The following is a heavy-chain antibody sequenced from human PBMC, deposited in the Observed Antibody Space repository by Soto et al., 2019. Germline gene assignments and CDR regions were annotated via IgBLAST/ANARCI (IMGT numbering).Heavy chain of an antibody. J-gene: IGHJ5*02. CDR3: ARSGDGNWFAP. CDR2: ISAYNGDT. Sequence: QVQLVQSGAEVKKPGASVKVSCKASGYIFSNFGVGWLRQAPGQGLEWMGWISAYNGDTNYAQKLQGRVTMTTDTSTSTAYMELRSLRSDDTAVYYCARSGDGNWFAPWGQGTLVTVSS. V-gene: IGHV1-18*01. D-gene: IGHD4-17*01. CDR1: GYIFSNFG.